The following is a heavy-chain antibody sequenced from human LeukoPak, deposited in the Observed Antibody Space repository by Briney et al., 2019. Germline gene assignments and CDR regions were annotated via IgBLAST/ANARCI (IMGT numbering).Heavy chain of an antibody. CDR2: IKQDGSEK. J-gene: IGHJ4*02. CDR3: ARDWAAAGYYFDY. V-gene: IGHV3-7*04. Sequence: GGSLRLSCAASGFTFSSYAMSWVRQAPGKGLEWVANIKQDGSEKYYVDSVKGRFTISRDNVKNSLYLQMNSLRAEDTAVYYCARDWAAAGYYFDYWGQGTLVTVSS. CDR1: GFTFSSYA. D-gene: IGHD6-13*01.